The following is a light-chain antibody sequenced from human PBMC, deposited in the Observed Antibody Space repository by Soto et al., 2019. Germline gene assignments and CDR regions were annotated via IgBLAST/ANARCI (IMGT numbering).Light chain of an antibody. Sequence: DIQMTQSPSTLSASVGDRVTITCRASQSISSWLAWYQQKPGKAPKLLIYTASSLESGVPSRFSGSGSGTEFPLTISSLQPDDFATYYCQQYNSYSWTFGQGTKVEI. CDR1: QSISSW. CDR2: TAS. CDR3: QQYNSYSWT. J-gene: IGKJ1*01. V-gene: IGKV1-5*03.